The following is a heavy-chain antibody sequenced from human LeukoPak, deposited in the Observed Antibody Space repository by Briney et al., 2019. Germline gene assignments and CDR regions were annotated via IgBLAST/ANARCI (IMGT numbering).Heavy chain of an antibody. CDR3: ARRHDFWSGYFDY. CDR2: IYYSGST. Sequence: SETLSLTCTVSGGSISSSSYYWGWVRQPPGKGLEWIGSIYYSGSTYYNPSLKSRVTISVDTSKNQFSLKLSSVTAADTAVYYCARRHDFWSGYFDYWGQGTLVTVSS. V-gene: IGHV4-39*01. CDR1: GGSISSSSYY. J-gene: IGHJ4*02. D-gene: IGHD3-3*01.